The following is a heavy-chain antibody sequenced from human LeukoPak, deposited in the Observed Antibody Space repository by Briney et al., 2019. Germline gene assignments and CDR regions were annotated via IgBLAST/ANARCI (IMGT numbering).Heavy chain of an antibody. J-gene: IGHJ5*02. V-gene: IGHV4-38-2*02. CDR2: IYHSGST. D-gene: IGHD3-3*01. Sequence: SETLSLTCTVSGYSISSGYYWGWIRQPPGKGLEWIGSIYHSGSTYYNPSLKSRVTISVDTSKNQFSLKLSSATAADTAVYYCARDGSAAYYDFWSGQNNWFDPWGQGTLVTVSS. CDR1: GYSISSGYY. CDR3: ARDGSAAYYDFWSGQNNWFDP.